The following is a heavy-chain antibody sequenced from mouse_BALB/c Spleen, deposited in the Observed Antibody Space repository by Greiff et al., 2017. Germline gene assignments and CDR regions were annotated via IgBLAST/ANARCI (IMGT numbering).Heavy chain of an antibody. CDR1: GFTFSSYY. CDR3: ARRMDY. CDR2: ISSGGGST. Sequence: EVQLVESGGGLVKLGGSLKLSCAASGFTFSSYYMSWVRQTPEKRLEWVAYISSGGGSTYYPDTVKGRFTISRDNAKNTLYLQMSSLKSEDTAMYYCARRMDYWGQGTSVTVSS. V-gene: IGHV5-12-1*01. J-gene: IGHJ4*01.